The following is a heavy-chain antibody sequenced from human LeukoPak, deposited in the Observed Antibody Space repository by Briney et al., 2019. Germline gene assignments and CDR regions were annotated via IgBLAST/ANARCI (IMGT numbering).Heavy chain of an antibody. CDR3: ARDANRVGATGASDI. D-gene: IGHD1-26*01. J-gene: IGHJ3*02. CDR1: GFTFNKFA. CDR2: IKPDGNEK. Sequence: GGSLRLSCAASGFTFNKFAMSWVRQAPGKGLEWVANIKPDGNEKNYVDSVRGRFTISRDNAKNSLYLQMDSLRAEDTAVYYCARDANRVGATGASDIWGQGTMVTVSS. V-gene: IGHV3-7*01.